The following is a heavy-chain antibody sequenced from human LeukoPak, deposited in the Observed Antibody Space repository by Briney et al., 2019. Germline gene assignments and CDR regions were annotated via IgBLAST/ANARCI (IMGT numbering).Heavy chain of an antibody. CDR2: ISYDGSNK. D-gene: IGHD6-13*01. V-gene: IGHV3-30-3*01. Sequence: GGSLRLSCAVSGFTFSSYAMHWVRQAPGKGLEWVAVISYDGSNKYYADSVKGRFTISRDNSKNTLYLQMNSLRAEDTAVYYCARASIAAAVFEYFQHWGQGTLVTVSS. CDR3: ARASIAAAVFEYFQH. J-gene: IGHJ1*01. CDR1: GFTFSSYA.